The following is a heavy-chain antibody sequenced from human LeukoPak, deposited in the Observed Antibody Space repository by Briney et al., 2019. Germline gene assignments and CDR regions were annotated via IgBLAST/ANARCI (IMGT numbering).Heavy chain of an antibody. CDR3: ASYVDTVRYDAFDV. V-gene: IGHV3-74*01. J-gene: IGHJ3*01. CDR1: GFTFSSYW. D-gene: IGHD5-18*01. Sequence: GGSLRLSCAASGFTFSSYWMHWVRQAPGKGLVWVPRINSDGSSTRYADSVKGRFTISRDNAKNTLYLQMNSLRADDTAVYYCASYVDTVRYDAFDVWGQGTMVTVSS. CDR2: INSDGSST.